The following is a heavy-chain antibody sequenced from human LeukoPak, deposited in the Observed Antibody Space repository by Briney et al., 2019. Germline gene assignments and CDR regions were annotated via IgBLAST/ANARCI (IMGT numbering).Heavy chain of an antibody. CDR3: AKDFYDFLSGYMDV. D-gene: IGHD3-3*01. CDR2: IYTSGST. J-gene: IGHJ6*03. V-gene: IGHV4-4*07. Sequence: SETLSLTCSVSGGSISNTYWSWIRQPAGKGLEWIGRIYTSGSTNYNPSLKSRITMSVDTSKNQFSLKLSSVTAADTAVYYCAKDFYDFLSGYMDVWGKGTTVTVSS. CDR1: GGSISNTY.